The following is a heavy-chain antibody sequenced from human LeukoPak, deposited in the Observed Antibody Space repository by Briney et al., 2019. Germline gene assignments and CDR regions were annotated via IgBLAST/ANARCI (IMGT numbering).Heavy chain of an antibody. CDR2: INSNSGNT. CDR1: GYTFTDYY. D-gene: IGHD3-16*01. V-gene: IGHV1-2*02. J-gene: IGHJ6*02. CDR3: ALGRRGGYGLDV. Sequence: GASVKVSCKASGYTFTDYYIHWVRQAPGQGLEWMGWINSNSGNTEYAGAFQGRVTMTRDTSISTFYMDLVGLRSDDTAVYYCALGRRGGYGLDVWDQGTTVTVSS.